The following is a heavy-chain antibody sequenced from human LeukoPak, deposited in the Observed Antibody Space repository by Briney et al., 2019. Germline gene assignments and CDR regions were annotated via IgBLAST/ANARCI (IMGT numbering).Heavy chain of an antibody. CDR1: GYTFTGYY. CDR3: ATLVSGINY. V-gene: IGHV1-2*06. D-gene: IGHD1-20*01. CDR2: INPKTGGS. Sequence: SVRVSCKASGYTFTGYYMHWVRQAPGQGLEWLGRINPKTGGSNYAQNFQGRVTMTSDTSTTTAYMELSSLNSDDTAVYYCATLVSGINYWGQGTLVTVSS. J-gene: IGHJ4*02.